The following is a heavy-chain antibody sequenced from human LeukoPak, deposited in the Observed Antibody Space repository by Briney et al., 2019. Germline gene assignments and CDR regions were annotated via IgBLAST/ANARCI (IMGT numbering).Heavy chain of an antibody. J-gene: IGHJ6*02. CDR3: ARDCSGGSCYSGYGMDV. CDR2: IYYSGST. D-gene: IGHD2-15*01. V-gene: IGHV4-59*01. Sequence: SETLSLTCTVSGGSISSYYWSWIRQPPGKGLEWIGYIYYSGSTNYNPSLKSRVTISVGTSKNQFSLKLSSVTAADTAVYYCARDCSGGSCYSGYGMDVWGQGTTVTVSS. CDR1: GGSISSYY.